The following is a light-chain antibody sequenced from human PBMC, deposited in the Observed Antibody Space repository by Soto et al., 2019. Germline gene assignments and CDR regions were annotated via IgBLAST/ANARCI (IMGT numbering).Light chain of an antibody. CDR2: AAS. J-gene: IGKJ5*01. V-gene: IGKV1-39*01. CDR1: QSISNH. CDR3: QQSNRYPIT. Sequence: DIQMTQSPSSLSASVEDRVIITCRASQSISNHLNWYQQKPGKAPKLLIFAASSLQSGVPSRFSGSRSGPDFTLTISSLQPEDFATYYCQQSNRYPITFGQGTGMEIK.